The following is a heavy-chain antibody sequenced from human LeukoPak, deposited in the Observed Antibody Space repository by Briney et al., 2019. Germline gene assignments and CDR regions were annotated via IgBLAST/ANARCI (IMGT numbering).Heavy chain of an antibody. V-gene: IGHV3-21*01. Sequence: GGSLRLSCAASGFTFSSYSMNWVRQAPGKGLEWVSSISSSSSYIYYADSVKGRFTISRDNAKNSLYLQMNSLRAEDTTVYYYARDPYSSSSGAGDYWGQGTLVTVSS. CDR2: ISSSSSYI. D-gene: IGHD6-6*01. CDR3: ARDPYSSSSGAGDY. J-gene: IGHJ4*02. CDR1: GFTFSSYS.